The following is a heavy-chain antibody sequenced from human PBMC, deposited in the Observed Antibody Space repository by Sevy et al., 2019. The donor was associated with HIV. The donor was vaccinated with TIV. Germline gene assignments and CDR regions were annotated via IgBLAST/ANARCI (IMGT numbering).Heavy chain of an antibody. J-gene: IGHJ3*01. CDR3: AKEEWDLDAFDV. CDR2: ISWNSGDI. CDR1: GFTFIDYT. D-gene: IGHD1-26*01. Sequence: GGSLRLSCAASGFTFIDYTMHWVRQVPGKGLEWVSGISWNSGDIHYADSVKGRFTISRDNAKNSLYLQMNSLRVEDTALYYCAKEEWDLDAFDVWGQGTMVTVSS. V-gene: IGHV3-9*01.